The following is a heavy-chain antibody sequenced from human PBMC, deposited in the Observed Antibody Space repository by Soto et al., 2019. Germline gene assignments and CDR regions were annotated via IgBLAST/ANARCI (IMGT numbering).Heavy chain of an antibody. V-gene: IGHV4-31*03. CDR1: GGSISSGGYY. J-gene: IGHJ6*02. CDR3: ARDCGYSYGYYYYYGMDV. Sequence: QVQLQESGPGLVKPSQTLSLTCTVSGGSISSGGYYWSWIRQHPGKGLEWIGYIYYSGSTYYNPSLKSRVTISVDTSKNQFSLKLSSVTAADTAVYYCARDCGYSYGYYYYYGMDVWGQGTTVTVSS. CDR2: IYYSGST. D-gene: IGHD5-18*01.